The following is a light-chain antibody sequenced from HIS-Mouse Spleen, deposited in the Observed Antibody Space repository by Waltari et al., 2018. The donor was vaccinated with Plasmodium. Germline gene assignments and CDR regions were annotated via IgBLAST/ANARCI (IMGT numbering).Light chain of an antibody. J-gene: IGKJ5*01. Sequence: DIQLTQSPSFLSASVGDRVTITCRASQGISSYLAWYQQKPGKAPKLLIYAASTLQSGVPSRFIGSVSGTEFTLTISSLQPEDFATYYCQQLNSYPSITFGQGTRLEIK. CDR3: QQLNSYPSIT. CDR1: QGISSY. V-gene: IGKV1-9*01. CDR2: AAS.